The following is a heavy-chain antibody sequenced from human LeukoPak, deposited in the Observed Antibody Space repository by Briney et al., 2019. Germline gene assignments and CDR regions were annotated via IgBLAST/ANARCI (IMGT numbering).Heavy chain of an antibody. D-gene: IGHD6-13*01. CDR3: AGFSSSWYYFDY. Sequence: PSETLSLTCTVSGYSISSGYYWGWIRQPPGKGLEWIGSIYHSGSTNYNPSLKSRVTISVDTSKNQFSLKLSSVTAADTAVYYCAGFSSSWYYFDYWGQGTLVTVSS. J-gene: IGHJ4*02. CDR2: IYHSGST. CDR1: GYSISSGYY. V-gene: IGHV4-38-2*02.